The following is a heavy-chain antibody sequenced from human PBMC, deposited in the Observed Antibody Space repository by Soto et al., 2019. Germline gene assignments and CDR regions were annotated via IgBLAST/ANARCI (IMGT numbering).Heavy chain of an antibody. V-gene: IGHV1-69*01. CDR2: IIPISDTT. D-gene: IGHD2-2*01. CDR1: GGTFSSYA. Sequence: QVQLVQSGAEVKKPGFSVKVSCKASGGTFSSYAISWVRQAPGQGLEWMGGIIPISDTTNYAQKFQDRVTITADESTSTAYMELSSLRSEDTAVYYCARSQGSSTSLEIYYYYYYGMDVWGQGTTVTVSS. CDR3: ARSQGSSTSLEIYYYYYYGMDV. J-gene: IGHJ6*02.